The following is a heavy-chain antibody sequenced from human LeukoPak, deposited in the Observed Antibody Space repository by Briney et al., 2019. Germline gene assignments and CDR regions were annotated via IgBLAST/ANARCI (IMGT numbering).Heavy chain of an antibody. CDR1: GGSISSSSYY. V-gene: IGHV4-39*01. D-gene: IGHD5-18*01. CDR2: IYYSGST. Sequence: PSETLSLTCTVSGGSISSSSYYWGWIRQPPGKGLECVGTIYYSGSTSYNPSLKSRVTISVDTSKKQFSLRLSSVTAADTAAYYCARLPATLAYFDYWGQGTLVTVSS. J-gene: IGHJ4*02. CDR3: ARLPATLAYFDY.